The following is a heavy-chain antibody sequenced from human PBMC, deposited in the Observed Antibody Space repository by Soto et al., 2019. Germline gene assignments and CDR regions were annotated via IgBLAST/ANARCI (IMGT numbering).Heavy chain of an antibody. CDR1: GFTFSSYW. D-gene: IGHD3-3*01. CDR3: ARTFSSAITSFGVVQSYYYYLDV. CDR2: INSDGSST. Sequence: GGSLRLSCAASGFTFSSYWMHWVRQAPGKGLVWVSRINSDGSSTSYADSVKGRFTISRDNAKNTLYLQMNSLRAEDTAVYYCARTFSSAITSFGVVQSYYYYLDVWGKGTTVTVSS. V-gene: IGHV3-74*01. J-gene: IGHJ6*03.